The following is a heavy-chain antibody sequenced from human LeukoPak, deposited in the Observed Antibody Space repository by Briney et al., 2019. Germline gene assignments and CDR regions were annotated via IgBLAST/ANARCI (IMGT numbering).Heavy chain of an antibody. CDR3: AKDSYSSGWYEGD. D-gene: IGHD6-19*01. J-gene: IGHJ4*02. CDR2: ICGSGGST. CDR1: GFTFSSYA. Sequence: GGSLRLSCAASGFTFSSYAMSWVRQAPGKGLEWVSAICGSGGSTYYADSVKGRVTISRDNSKNTLYLQMNSLRAEDTAVYYCAKDSYSSGWYEGDWGQGTLVTVSS. V-gene: IGHV3-23*01.